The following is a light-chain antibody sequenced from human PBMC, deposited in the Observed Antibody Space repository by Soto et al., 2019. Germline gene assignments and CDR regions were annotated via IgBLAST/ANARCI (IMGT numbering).Light chain of an antibody. CDR3: QQYESLVH. Sequence: DIQMTQFPSSLSASVGDRVTLTCQASQGISNYLNWYQQKPGKPPKLLIYDASTLETGVPSRFSGSGYGTEFTFTISGLQPEDVATYYCQQYESLVHFGGGTKVEIK. CDR2: DAS. V-gene: IGKV1-33*01. J-gene: IGKJ4*01. CDR1: QGISNY.